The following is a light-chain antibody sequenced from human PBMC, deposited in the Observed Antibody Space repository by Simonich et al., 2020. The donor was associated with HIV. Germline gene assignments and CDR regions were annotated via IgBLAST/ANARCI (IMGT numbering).Light chain of an antibody. Sequence: QSALTQPASVSGSPGQSITISCTGNSSDVGSYNLVAWYQQHPGKAPKLMIYEGRKRPSGVSNRFSGSKSGNTASLTISGLQAEDEADYYCCSYAGSSTFVVFGGGTKLTVL. CDR1: SSDVGSYNL. V-gene: IGLV2-23*03. J-gene: IGLJ2*01. CDR2: EGR. CDR3: CSYAGSSTFVV.